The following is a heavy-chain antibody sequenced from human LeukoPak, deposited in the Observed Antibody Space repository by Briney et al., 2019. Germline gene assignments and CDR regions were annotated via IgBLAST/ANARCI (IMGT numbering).Heavy chain of an antibody. J-gene: IGHJ4*02. CDR3: ARDGYYYDSSGYFNFDY. CDR2: ISYDGSNK. CDR1: GFTFSTYW. V-gene: IGHV3-30-3*01. Sequence: GGSLRLSCAASGFTFSTYWMNWVRQAPGKGLEWVAVISYDGSNKYYADSVKGRFTISRDNSKNTLYLQMNSLRAEDTAVYYCARDGYYYDSSGYFNFDYWGQGTLVTVSS. D-gene: IGHD3-22*01.